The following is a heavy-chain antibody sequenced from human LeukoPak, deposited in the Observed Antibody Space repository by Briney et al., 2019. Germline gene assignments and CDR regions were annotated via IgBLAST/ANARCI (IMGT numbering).Heavy chain of an antibody. CDR1: GFTFSTYG. V-gene: IGHV3-30*02. CDR3: VVESAIGH. CDR2: IRSDGSDK. J-gene: IGHJ4*02. Sequence: PGGSLRLSCAASGFTFSTYGMHWVRQAPGKGLEWVAFIRSDGSDKYYVDCVKGRFTISRDNSKNTLYLEMNSLRPEDSAMYYCVVESAIGHWGQGTLVTVSS. D-gene: IGHD2-21*01.